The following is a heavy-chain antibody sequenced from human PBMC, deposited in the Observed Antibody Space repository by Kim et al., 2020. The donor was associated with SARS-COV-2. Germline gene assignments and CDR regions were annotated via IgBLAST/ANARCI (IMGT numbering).Heavy chain of an antibody. CDR3: ARDSPCSGYGDYCYYYGMDV. V-gene: IGHV3-33*01. CDR1: GFTFSSYG. D-gene: IGHD4-17*01. J-gene: IGHJ6*02. CDR2: IWYDGSNK. Sequence: GGSLRLSCAASGFTFSSYGMHWVRQAPGKGLEWVAVIWYDGSNKYYADSVKGRFTISRDNSKNTLYLQMNSLRAEDTAVYYCARDSPCSGYGDYCYYYGMDVWGQGTTVTVSS.